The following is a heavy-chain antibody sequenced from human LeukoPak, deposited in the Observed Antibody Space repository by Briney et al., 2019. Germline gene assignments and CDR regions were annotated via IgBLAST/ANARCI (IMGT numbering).Heavy chain of an antibody. CDR3: ARGHDYGDYLDP. V-gene: IGHV4-61*02. Sequence: PSETLSLTCTVSSGSIITDSYYWNWIRQPAGKGLEWIGRVYTSGSTDYNPSLKSRVTISLDTSKNQFSLNLNSVTAADTAVYYCARGHDYGDYLDPWGQGTLITVSS. J-gene: IGHJ5*02. CDR2: VYTSGST. CDR1: SGSIITDSYY. D-gene: IGHD4-17*01.